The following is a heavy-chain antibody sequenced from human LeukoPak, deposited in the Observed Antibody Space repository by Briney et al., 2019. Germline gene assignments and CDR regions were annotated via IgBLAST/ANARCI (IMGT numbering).Heavy chain of an antibody. D-gene: IGHD6-19*01. CDR3: ASNDVAGTNY. CDR2: IYPGDSDT. J-gene: IGHJ4*02. CDR1: GYSFTSYW. V-gene: IGHV5-51*01. Sequence: GXXXKISCKGSGYSFTSYWIGWVRQMPGKGLEWMGIIYPGDSDTRYSPSFQGQVTISADKSISTAYLQWSSLKASYTAMYYCASNDVAGTNYWGQGTLVTVSS.